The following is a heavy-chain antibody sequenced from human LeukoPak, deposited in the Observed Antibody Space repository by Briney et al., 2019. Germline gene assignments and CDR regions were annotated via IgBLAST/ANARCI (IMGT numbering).Heavy chain of an antibody. CDR2: IYPGDSDT. D-gene: IGHD3-10*01. V-gene: IGHV5-51*01. J-gene: IGHJ6*02. CDR1: GYSFTDYW. CDR3: ARSDQLRWFGEARRPYYYGMDV. Sequence: GGSLKISCQASGYSFTDYWIGWVRQVPGEGLEWMGIIYPGDSDTRYNPSFQGQVTISADKSIRTAYLQWSSLKASDTAMYYCARSDQLRWFGEARRPYYYGMDVWGQGTAVTVSS.